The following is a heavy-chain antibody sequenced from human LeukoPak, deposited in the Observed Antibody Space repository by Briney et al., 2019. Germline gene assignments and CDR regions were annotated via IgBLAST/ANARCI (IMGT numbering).Heavy chain of an antibody. CDR3: ARDESVVVAATLDY. Sequence: PGRSLRLSCAASGFTFSSYSMNWVRQAPGKGLEWVSSISSSSSYIYYADSVKGRFTISRDNAKNSLYLQMNSLRAEDTAVYYCARDESVVVAATLDYWGQGTLVTVSS. J-gene: IGHJ4*02. V-gene: IGHV3-21*01. D-gene: IGHD2-15*01. CDR2: ISSSSSYI. CDR1: GFTFSSYS.